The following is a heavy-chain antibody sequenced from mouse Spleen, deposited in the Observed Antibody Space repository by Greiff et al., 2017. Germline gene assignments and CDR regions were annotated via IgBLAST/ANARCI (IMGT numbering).Heavy chain of an antibody. V-gene: IGHV1-42*01. Sequence: VQLQQSGPELVKPGASVKISCKASGYSFTGYYMNWVKQSPEKSLEWIGEINPSTGGTTYNEKFKAKATLTVDKSSTTAYMQLKSLTSEDSAVFYGEREGPPGSYARDYGGKGTAAPVPS. CDR1: GYSFTGYY. CDR2: INPSTGGT. CDR3: EREGPPGSYARDY. J-gene: IGHJ4*01.